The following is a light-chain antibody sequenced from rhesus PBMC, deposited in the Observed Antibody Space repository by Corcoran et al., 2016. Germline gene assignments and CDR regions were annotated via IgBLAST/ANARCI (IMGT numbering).Light chain of an antibody. Sequence: EIVLAQSPATLSLSPGERATLSCRASQSVSSRLDWYLQKPGQPPRLLSSEDSKRVGGIPARFSGSGSGTDFTLTITSLEAEDVGIYYFQQYDNLPWTFGQWTKVDIK. J-gene: IGKJ1*01. CDR3: QQYDNLPWT. CDR2: EDS. CDR1: QSVSSR. V-gene: IGKV3-35*01.